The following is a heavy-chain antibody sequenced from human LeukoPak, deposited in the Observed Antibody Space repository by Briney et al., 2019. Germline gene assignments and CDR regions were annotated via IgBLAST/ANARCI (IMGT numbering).Heavy chain of an antibody. Sequence: GASVKVSCKASGYTFTTYYIHWVRQAPGQGLGWMGMINPTRGSASYAQKFQDRVTMTRDTSTSTVYMELSGLTSEDTAVYYCARESHNVAWHLGGYWGQGTLVTVSS. CDR3: ARESHNVAWHLGGY. D-gene: IGHD3-22*01. CDR2: INPTRGSA. J-gene: IGHJ4*02. CDR1: GYTFTTYY. V-gene: IGHV1-46*01.